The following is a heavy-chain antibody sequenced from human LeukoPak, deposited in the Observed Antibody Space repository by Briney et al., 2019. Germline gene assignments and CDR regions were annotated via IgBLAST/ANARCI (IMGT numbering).Heavy chain of an antibody. CDR2: ISGSGQTI. Sequence: PGGSLRLSCEASGFTFGDYFMTWIRQAPGKGLEWLAYISGSGQTIYYAESVQGRFTISRDNAKNSLFLQMNSLRAEDTAVYYCARDARTVANFYYYYYMDVWGKGTTVTVSS. CDR1: GFTFGDYF. CDR3: ARDARTVANFYYYYYMDV. D-gene: IGHD3/OR15-3a*01. V-gene: IGHV3-11*04. J-gene: IGHJ6*03.